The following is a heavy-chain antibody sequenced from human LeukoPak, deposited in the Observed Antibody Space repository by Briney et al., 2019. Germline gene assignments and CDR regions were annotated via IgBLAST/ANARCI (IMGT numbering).Heavy chain of an antibody. J-gene: IGHJ4*02. CDR3: ARAILYPYYFDY. CDR2: IYSANST. V-gene: IGHV3-53*01. D-gene: IGHD2-8*01. CDR1: GFTVSSNY. Sequence: GGSLRLSCAASGFTVSSNYMNWVRQAPGKGLEWVSVIYSANSTHYADSVKGRFTISRDNAKKSLSLQMNSLRAEDTAVYYCARAILYPYYFDYWGQGTLVTVSS.